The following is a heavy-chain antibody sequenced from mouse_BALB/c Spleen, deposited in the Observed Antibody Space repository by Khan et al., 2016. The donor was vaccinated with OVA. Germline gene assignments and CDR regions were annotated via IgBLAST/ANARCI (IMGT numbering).Heavy chain of an antibody. CDR2: IDPPNGNT. Sequence: VRLQQSGAELVKPGATVKLSCTASGLNFKDTYMHWLKQCPEQGLEWIGRIDPPNGNTKYAPKFQGKATITADTSSNTAYLQLSSLTSEDTAVYYCARMAKKWGQGTTLTVSS. J-gene: IGHJ2*01. CDR3: ARMAKK. CDR1: GLNFKDTY. V-gene: IGHV14-3*02.